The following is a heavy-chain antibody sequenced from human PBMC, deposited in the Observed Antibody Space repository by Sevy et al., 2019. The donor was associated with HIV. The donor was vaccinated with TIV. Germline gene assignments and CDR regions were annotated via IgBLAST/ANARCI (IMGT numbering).Heavy chain of an antibody. Sequence: GGSLRLSCAASGFTFSNYAMHWVRQAPGKGLEWVAVISYDGLNKFYADSVKGRFTISRDNSKNMLYLQMNSLRAEDTAVYYCARWQPLGRYYFDYWGQGTQVTVSS. CDR2: ISYDGLNK. CDR3: ARWQPLGRYYFDY. J-gene: IGHJ4*02. CDR1: GFTFSNYA. D-gene: IGHD7-27*01. V-gene: IGHV3-30-3*01.